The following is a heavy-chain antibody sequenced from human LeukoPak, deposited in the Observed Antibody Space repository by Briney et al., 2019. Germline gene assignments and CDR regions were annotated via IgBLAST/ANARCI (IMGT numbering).Heavy chain of an antibody. CDR3: ARVSLPPYGFYYFDY. J-gene: IGHJ4*02. CDR2: IYYSGTT. D-gene: IGHD3-3*01. CDR1: GGSINSGDFY. V-gene: IGHV4-30-4*08. Sequence: SQTLSLTCTVSGGSINSGDFYWSWIRQPPGKGLEWIGNIYYSGTTYYNPSLKSRVVISIDTSRSQFSLELSSVTAADTAVYYCARVSLPPYGFYYFDYWGQGILVTVSS.